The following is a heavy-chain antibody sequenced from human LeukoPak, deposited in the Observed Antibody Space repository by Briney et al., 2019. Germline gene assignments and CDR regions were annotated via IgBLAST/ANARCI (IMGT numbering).Heavy chain of an antibody. V-gene: IGHV3-23*01. CDR2: ISGSGDNT. D-gene: IGHD6-13*01. Sequence: PGGSLRLSCAASAFTFSSYAMSWVRQAPGKGLEWVSAISGSGDNTYYADSVKGRFTISKDKSKNTLYLQMTSLRAEDTAVYYCATLIAATATYYFDYWGQGTLVTVSS. CDR3: ATLIAATATYYFDY. CDR1: AFTFSSYA. J-gene: IGHJ4*02.